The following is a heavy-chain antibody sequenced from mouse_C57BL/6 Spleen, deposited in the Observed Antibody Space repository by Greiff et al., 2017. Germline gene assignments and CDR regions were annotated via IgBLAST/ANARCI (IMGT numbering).Heavy chain of an antibody. CDR2: INPYNGGT. J-gene: IGHJ2*01. Sequence: VQLKQSGPVLVKPGASVKMSCKASGYTFTDYYMNWVKQSHGKSLEWIGVINPYNGGTSYNQKFKGKATLTVDKSSSTAYMELNSLTSEDSAVYYCARSITTVVAYYFDYWGQGTTLTVSS. CDR1: GYTFTDYY. CDR3: ARSITTVVAYYFDY. D-gene: IGHD1-1*01. V-gene: IGHV1-19*01.